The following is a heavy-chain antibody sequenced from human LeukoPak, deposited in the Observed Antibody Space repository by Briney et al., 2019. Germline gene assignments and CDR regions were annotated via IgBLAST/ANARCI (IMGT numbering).Heavy chain of an antibody. J-gene: IGHJ4*02. CDR3: AKDLYSSSWYGLDY. CDR1: GFTFDDYA. Sequence: GGSLRLSCAASGFTFDDYAMSWVRQAPGKGLEWVSTISGSGGSTYYADSVKGRFTISRDNSKNTLYLQMNSLRAEDTAVYYCAKDLYSSSWYGLDYWGQGTLVTVSS. V-gene: IGHV3-23*01. D-gene: IGHD6-13*01. CDR2: ISGSGGST.